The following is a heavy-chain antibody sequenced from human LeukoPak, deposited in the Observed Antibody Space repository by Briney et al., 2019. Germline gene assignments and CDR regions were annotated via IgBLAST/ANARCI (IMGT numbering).Heavy chain of an antibody. CDR3: AIASGATRPYAFGI. CDR2: IYYSGST. J-gene: IGHJ3*02. Sequence: PSETLSLTCAVYGGSFSGYYWSWIRQPPGKGLEWIGYIYYSGSTNYNPSLKSRVTISVDTSKNQFSLKLSSVTAADTAVYYCAIASGATRPYAFGIWGQGTMVTVSS. D-gene: IGHD1-26*01. CDR1: GGSFSGYY. V-gene: IGHV4-59*01.